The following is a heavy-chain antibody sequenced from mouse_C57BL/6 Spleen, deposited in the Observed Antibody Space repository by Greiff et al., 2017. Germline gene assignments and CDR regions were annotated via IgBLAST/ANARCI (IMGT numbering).Heavy chain of an antibody. Sequence: VQLQQPGAELVRPGSSVKLSCKASGYTFTSYWMHWVKQRPIQGLEWIGNIDPSDSETHYNQKFKDKATLTVDKSSSTAYMQLSSLTSEDSAVYYCARSLDYDYDDGFAYWGQGTLVTVSA. J-gene: IGHJ3*01. D-gene: IGHD2-4*01. V-gene: IGHV1-52*01. CDR3: ARSLDYDYDDGFAY. CDR1: GYTFTSYW. CDR2: IDPSDSET.